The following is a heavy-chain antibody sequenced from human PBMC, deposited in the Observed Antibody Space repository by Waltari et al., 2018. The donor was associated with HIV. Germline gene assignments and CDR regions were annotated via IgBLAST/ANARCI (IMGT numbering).Heavy chain of an antibody. D-gene: IGHD3-22*01. V-gene: IGHV4-59*01. Sequence: QVQLQESGPGLVKPSETLSLTCTVPGGSISSYYWSWIRKPPGKGLEWIGYIYYSGSTNYTPSLKSRVTISVDTSKNQFSLKLSSVTAADTAVYYCARDRGDSSGYYSDYWGQGTLVTVSS. CDR1: GGSISSYY. CDR2: IYYSGST. CDR3: ARDRGDSSGYYSDY. J-gene: IGHJ4*02.